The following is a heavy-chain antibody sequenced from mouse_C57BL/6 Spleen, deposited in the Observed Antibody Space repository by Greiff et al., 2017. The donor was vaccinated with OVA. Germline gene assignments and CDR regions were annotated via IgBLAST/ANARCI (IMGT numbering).Heavy chain of an antibody. V-gene: IGHV6-6*01. CDR1: GFTFSDAW. Sequence: EVKLVESGGGLVQPGGSMKLSCAASGFTFSDAWMDWVRQSPEKGLEWVAEIRNKANNHATYYAESVKGRFTISRDDSKSSVYLQMNSLRAEDTGIYYCTRPRYYGSSYWYFDVWGTGTTVTVSS. J-gene: IGHJ1*03. CDR3: TRPRYYGSSYWYFDV. CDR2: IRNKANNHAT. D-gene: IGHD1-1*01.